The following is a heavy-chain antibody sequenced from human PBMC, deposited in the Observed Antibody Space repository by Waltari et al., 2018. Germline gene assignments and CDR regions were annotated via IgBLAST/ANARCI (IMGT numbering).Heavy chain of an antibody. CDR1: GYSFTSYW. CDR3: ARAVVPAVISPNRFDP. D-gene: IGHD2-2*02. CDR2: NFPAECDT. Sequence: EVQLVQSGAEVKKPGESLKISCKGSGYSFTSYWIAWVRQMPGKGLECVGYNFPAECDTRYSPSFQVQVTISADKSIRTSYLQWSSLKASDTAIYYCARAVVPAVISPNRFDPWGQGTLVTVSS. V-gene: IGHV5-51*01. J-gene: IGHJ5*02.